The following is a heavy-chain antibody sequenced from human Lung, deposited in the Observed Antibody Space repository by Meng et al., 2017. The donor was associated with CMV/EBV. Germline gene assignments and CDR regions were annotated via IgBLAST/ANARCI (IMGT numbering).Heavy chain of an antibody. V-gene: IGHV3-23*01. D-gene: IGHD2-2*01. CDR2: ISGSSRGT. J-gene: IGHJ3*02. CDR3: ERGRVSAAYDGFAI. Sequence: GESXKISCAATGFTFSTSVMTWVRQAPGKGLEWVSSISGSSRGTYFADSVKGRFTTSSDNSKKMLYVQMNSLRVDDTAIYYCERGRVSAAYDGFAIW. CDR1: GFTFSTSV.